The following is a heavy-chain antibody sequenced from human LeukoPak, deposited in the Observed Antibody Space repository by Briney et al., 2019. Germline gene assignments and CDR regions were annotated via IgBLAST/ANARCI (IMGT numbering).Heavy chain of an antibody. Sequence: GGSLRLSCAASGFTFSSYSMNWVRQAPGKGLEWVSYISGGGDTIYYADSVEGRFTISRDNTKNSLYLQMNSLRAEDTAVYYCARPYDFDYWGQGTLVTVSS. J-gene: IGHJ4*02. D-gene: IGHD4-17*01. V-gene: IGHV3-48*04. CDR1: GFTFSSYS. CDR3: ARPYDFDY. CDR2: ISGGGDTI.